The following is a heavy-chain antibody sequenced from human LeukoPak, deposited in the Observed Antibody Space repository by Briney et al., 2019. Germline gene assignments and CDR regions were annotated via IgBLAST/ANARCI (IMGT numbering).Heavy chain of an antibody. CDR1: GYTFTSYG. V-gene: IGHV1-18*01. Sequence: ASVKVSCKASGYTFTSYGFGWVRQAPGQGLEWMGWISAYKGNTNYAQKLRGRVTMTTDTSTSTAYMELRSLRSDDTAVYYCARDSDPRHTPLVYWGQGTLVTVSS. CDR3: ARDSDPRHTPLVY. D-gene: IGHD2-8*02. CDR2: ISAYKGNT. J-gene: IGHJ4*02.